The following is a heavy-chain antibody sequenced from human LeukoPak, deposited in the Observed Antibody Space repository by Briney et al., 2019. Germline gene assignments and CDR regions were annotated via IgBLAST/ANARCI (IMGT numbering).Heavy chain of an antibody. J-gene: IGHJ4*02. CDR1: GYTFTGYY. Sequence: ASVKVSCKASGYTFTGYYMHWVRQAPGQGLEWMGWINPNSGGTNYAQKFQGRVTMTRDTSISTAYMELSRLRSDDTAVYYCARDRRYYDFWSGFDYWGQGTLVTVSS. D-gene: IGHD3-3*01. V-gene: IGHV1-2*02. CDR3: ARDRRYYDFWSGFDY. CDR2: INPNSGGT.